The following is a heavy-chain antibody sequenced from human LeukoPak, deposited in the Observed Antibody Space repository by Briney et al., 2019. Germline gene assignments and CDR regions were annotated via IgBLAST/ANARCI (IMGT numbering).Heavy chain of an antibody. J-gene: IGHJ6*03. V-gene: IGHV1-69*13. CDR1: GGTFSSYA. Sequence: PSVTVSCKASGGTFSSYAISWVRQAPGQGLEWMGGIIPIFGTANYAQKFQGRVTITADESTSTAYMELSSLRSEDTAVYYCASTTRDYGDYGPHYYYYYMDVWGKGTTVTISS. CDR3: ASTTRDYGDYGPHYYYYYMDV. CDR2: IIPIFGTA. D-gene: IGHD4-17*01.